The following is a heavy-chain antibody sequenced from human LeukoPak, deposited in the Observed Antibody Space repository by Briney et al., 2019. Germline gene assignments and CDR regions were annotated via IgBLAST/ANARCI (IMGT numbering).Heavy chain of an antibody. CDR2: IYTSGST. V-gene: IGHV4-4*02. CDR3: ARGPYYFDSSGAFDI. D-gene: IGHD3-22*01. J-gene: IGHJ3*02. Sequence: SGTLSLTCAVSGGSISSSNWWSWVRQPPGKGLEWIGRIYTSGSTNYNPSLKSRVTISVDTSKNQFSLKLSSVTAADTAVYYCARGPYYFDSSGAFDIWGQATMVTVSS. CDR1: GGSISSSNW.